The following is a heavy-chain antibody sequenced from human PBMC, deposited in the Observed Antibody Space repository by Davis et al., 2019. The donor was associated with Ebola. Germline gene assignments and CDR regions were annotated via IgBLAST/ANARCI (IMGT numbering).Heavy chain of an antibody. D-gene: IGHD3-22*01. J-gene: IGHJ3*02. CDR2: IYYSGST. CDR1: GGSISSYY. Sequence: PSETLSLTCTVSGGSISSYYWSWIRQPPGKGLEWIGYIYYSGSTYYNPSLKSRVTISVDTSKNQFSLKLSSVTAADTAVYYCARAVAYYYDSSGPDAFDIWGQGTMVTVSS. V-gene: IGHV4-59*04. CDR3: ARAVAYYYDSSGPDAFDI.